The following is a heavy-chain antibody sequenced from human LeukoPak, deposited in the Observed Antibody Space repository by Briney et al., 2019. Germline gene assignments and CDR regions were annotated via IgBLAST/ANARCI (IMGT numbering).Heavy chain of an antibody. V-gene: IGHV4-39*01. CDR3: ARQTGSGLFTLP. Sequence: PSETLSLTCTVSGVSISSSNSYWGWIRQPPGKGLEWIGSIYYSGNTYYNASLESQVSISIDTSKNQFSLRLTSVTAADTAVYYCARQTGSGLFTLPGGQGTLVTVSS. CDR1: GVSISSSNSY. J-gene: IGHJ4*02. CDR2: IYYSGNT. D-gene: IGHD3/OR15-3a*01.